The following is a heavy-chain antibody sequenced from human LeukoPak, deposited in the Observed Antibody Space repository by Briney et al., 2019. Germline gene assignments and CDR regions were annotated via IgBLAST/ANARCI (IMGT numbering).Heavy chain of an antibody. J-gene: IGHJ5*02. CDR2: IHWDDDK. CDR1: GFSLSTSGVG. CDR3: AHRGDYGDYDWFDP. Sequence: SGPTLVNPTQTLTLTCTFSGFSLSTSGVGVGWIRQPPGKALEWPALIHWDDDKRYSPSLKSRLTITKDTSKNQVVLTMTNMDPVDTATYYCAHRGDYGDYDWFDPWGQGTLVTVSS. D-gene: IGHD4-17*01. V-gene: IGHV2-5*02.